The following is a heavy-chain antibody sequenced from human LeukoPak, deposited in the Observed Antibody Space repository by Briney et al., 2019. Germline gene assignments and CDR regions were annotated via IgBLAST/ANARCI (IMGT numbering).Heavy chain of an antibody. CDR2: INPNSGGT. V-gene: IGHV1-2*02. Sequence: GASVKVSCKASGYTLTGYYMHWARQAPGQGLEWMGWINPNSGGTNYAQKFQGRVTMTRDTSISTAYMELSSLRSDDTAVYYCARNGIAVAGYDYWGQGTLVTVSS. CDR1: GYTLTGYY. J-gene: IGHJ4*02. CDR3: ARNGIAVAGYDY. D-gene: IGHD6-19*01.